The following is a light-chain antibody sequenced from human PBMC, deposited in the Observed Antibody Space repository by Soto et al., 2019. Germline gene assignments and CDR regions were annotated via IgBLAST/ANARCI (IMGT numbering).Light chain of an antibody. Sequence: QSALTQPASASGSPGQSITISCTGTSSDVGGYNYVSWYQQHPGKAPKLMIYDVSNRPSGVSNRFSGSKSGNTASLTISGLQAADEADYYCSSYTSSSTLEVFGGGTKLTVL. CDR1: SSDVGGYNY. J-gene: IGLJ2*01. V-gene: IGLV2-14*01. CDR2: DVS. CDR3: SSYTSSSTLEV.